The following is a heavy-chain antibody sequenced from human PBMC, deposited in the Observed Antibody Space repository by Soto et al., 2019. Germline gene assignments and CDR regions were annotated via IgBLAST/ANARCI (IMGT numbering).Heavy chain of an antibody. Sequence: QLQLQESGPGLVKPSETLSLTCTVSGGSISSSSYYWGWIRQPPGKGLEWIGSIYYSGSTYYNPSLKSRVTISVDTSKNQFSLKLSSVTAADTAVYYCARLLPRDTAMVKVKWEQDFDYWGQGTLVTVSS. CDR3: ARLLPRDTAMVKVKWEQDFDY. J-gene: IGHJ4*02. CDR1: GGSISSSSYY. V-gene: IGHV4-39*01. CDR2: IYYSGST. D-gene: IGHD5-18*01.